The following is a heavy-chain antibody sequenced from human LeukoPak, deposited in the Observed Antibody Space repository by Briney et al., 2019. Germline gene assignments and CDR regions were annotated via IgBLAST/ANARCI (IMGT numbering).Heavy chain of an antibody. J-gene: IGHJ4*02. CDR2: ISSSSSYI. Sequence: GGSLRLSCAASGFTFTTYNMTWARQAPGKGLEWVSSISSSSSYIYYADSVKGRLTISRDNEKNSLYLQMSSLRAEDMAVYYCVRTGDYWGEGSLVTVPS. CDR3: VRTGDY. V-gene: IGHV3-21*01. CDR1: GFTFTTYN. D-gene: IGHD2-8*02.